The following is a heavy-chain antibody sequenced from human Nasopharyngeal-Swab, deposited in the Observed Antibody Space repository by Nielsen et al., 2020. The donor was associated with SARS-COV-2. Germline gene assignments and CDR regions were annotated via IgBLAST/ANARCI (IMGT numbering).Heavy chain of an antibody. J-gene: IGHJ6*02. V-gene: IGHV4-59*13. Sequence: SETLSLTCSVSDASIRDYYWSWIRQPPGKGLEYIGYIDYSGNTNYNPALKSRVDISIDTSKTQFSLTLRSVTAADTAVYYCARDRSSLTYYYFYGVDVWGQGTTVTVSS. CDR2: IDYSGNT. CDR1: DASIRDYY. CDR3: ARDRSSLTYYYFYGVDV.